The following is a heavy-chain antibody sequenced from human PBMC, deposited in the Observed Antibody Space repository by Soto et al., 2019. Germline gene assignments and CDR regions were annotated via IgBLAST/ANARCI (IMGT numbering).Heavy chain of an antibody. CDR3: ARARGSWWYFDL. J-gene: IGHJ2*01. CDR1: GGSVSSGSYY. V-gene: IGHV4-61*01. Sequence: QVQLQESGPGLVKPSETLSLTCTVSGGSVSSGSYYWSWIRQPPGKGLEWIGYIYYSGSTNYNPSLTSRVTISVDTSKNQVSLKLSSVTAADTAVYYCARARGSWWYFDLWGRGTLVTVSS. D-gene: IGHD3-10*01. CDR2: IYYSGST.